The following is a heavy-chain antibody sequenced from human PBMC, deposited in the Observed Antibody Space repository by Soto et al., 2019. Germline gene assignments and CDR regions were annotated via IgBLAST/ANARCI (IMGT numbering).Heavy chain of an antibody. CDR2: INAGNGNT. V-gene: IGHV1-3*01. Sequence: QVQLVQSGAEVKKPGASVKVSCKASGYTFTSYAMHWVRQAPGQRLEWMGWINAGNGNTKYSQKFQGRVTITRDTSASTAYMELSSLRSEDTAVYYCAVYYDILTGFDYWGQGTLVTVSS. D-gene: IGHD3-9*01. J-gene: IGHJ4*02. CDR3: AVYYDILTGFDY. CDR1: GYTFTSYA.